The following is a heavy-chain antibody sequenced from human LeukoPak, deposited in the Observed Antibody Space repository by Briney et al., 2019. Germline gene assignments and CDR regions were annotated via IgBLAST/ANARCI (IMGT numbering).Heavy chain of an antibody. CDR2: IYYSGST. J-gene: IGHJ4*02. CDR3: ARVLLGNDYFDY. Sequence: PSETLSLTCTVSGGSISSGDYYWSWIRQPPGKGLEWIGYIYYSGSTYYNPSLKSRVTISVDTSKNQFSLKLSSVTAADTAVYYCARVLLGNDYFDYWGQGTLVTDSS. D-gene: IGHD7-27*01. V-gene: IGHV4-30-4*08. CDR1: GGSISSGDYY.